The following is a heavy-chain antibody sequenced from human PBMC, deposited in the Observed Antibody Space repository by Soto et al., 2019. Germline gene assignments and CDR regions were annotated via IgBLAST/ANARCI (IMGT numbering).Heavy chain of an antibody. D-gene: IGHD3-3*01. Sequence: EVQLFESGGGLVQPGGSLRLSCAASGFTFERYAMTWVRQAPGKGLEWVSGVNGNGGDTYYADSVKGRFTSSRDNPRNTLYLQMNSLRVEDTAVYYCAKIYDFWSRHQDSFDVWGLGTLVTVSS. J-gene: IGHJ3*01. V-gene: IGHV3-23*01. CDR2: VNGNGGDT. CDR1: GFTFERYA. CDR3: AKIYDFWSRHQDSFDV.